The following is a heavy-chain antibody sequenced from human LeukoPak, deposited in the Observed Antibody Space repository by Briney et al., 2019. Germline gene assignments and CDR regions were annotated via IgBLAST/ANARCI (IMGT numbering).Heavy chain of an antibody. Sequence: GGSLRLSCAASGFPFSSYWMAWVRQAPGKGLEWVASIKQDGGETFYVDSVKGRFTISRDNAKNSLYLQMNSLRAEDTAVYYCTREPTSMGSDYWGQGTLVTVSS. CDR1: GFPFSSYW. D-gene: IGHD5-18*01. J-gene: IGHJ4*02. CDR3: TREPTSMGSDY. CDR2: IKQDGGET. V-gene: IGHV3-7*01.